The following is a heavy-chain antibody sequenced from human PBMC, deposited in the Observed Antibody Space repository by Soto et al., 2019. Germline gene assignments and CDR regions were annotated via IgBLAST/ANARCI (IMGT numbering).Heavy chain of an antibody. V-gene: IGHV3-13*01. J-gene: IGHJ6*02. CDR3: ARGADSSGYINNYYYYGMDI. CDR2: IGTAGDT. Sequence: GGSLRLSCAASGFTFSSYDMHWVRQATGKGLEWVSAIGTAGDTYYPGSVKGRFTISRENAKNSLYLQMNSLRAEDTAVYYCARGADSSGYINNYYYYGMDIWGQGTTVTVSS. CDR1: GFTFSSYD. D-gene: IGHD3-22*01.